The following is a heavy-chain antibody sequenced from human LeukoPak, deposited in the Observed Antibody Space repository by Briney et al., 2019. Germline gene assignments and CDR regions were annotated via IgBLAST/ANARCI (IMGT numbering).Heavy chain of an antibody. Sequence: SETLSLTCAASGGSISSGGYSWSWIRQPPGKGLEWIGYIYHSGSTYYNPSLKSRVTISVDRSKNQFSLKLSSVTAADTAVYYCARAVGSGWSWYYGMDVWGQGTTVTVSS. CDR2: IYHSGST. J-gene: IGHJ6*02. D-gene: IGHD6-19*01. CDR1: GGSISSGGYS. V-gene: IGHV4-30-2*01. CDR3: ARAVGSGWSWYYGMDV.